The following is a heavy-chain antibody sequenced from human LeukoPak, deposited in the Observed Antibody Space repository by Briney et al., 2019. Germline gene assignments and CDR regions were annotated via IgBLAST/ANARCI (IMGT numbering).Heavy chain of an antibody. CDR3: ARLKSRLAPFDI. J-gene: IGHJ3*02. Sequence: SETLSLTCAVYGGSFIGFHWNWIRQPPGKGLEWIGDINHSGSTNYNPSLKSRVTISVDTSKNQFSLKLRSVTAADTAVYYCARLKSRLAPFDIWGQGTMVTVSS. D-gene: IGHD3-9*01. CDR1: GGSFIGFH. CDR2: INHSGST. V-gene: IGHV4-34*01.